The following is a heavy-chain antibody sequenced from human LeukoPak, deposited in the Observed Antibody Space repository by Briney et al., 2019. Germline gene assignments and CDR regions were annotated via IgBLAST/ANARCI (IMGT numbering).Heavy chain of an antibody. D-gene: IGHD3-3*01. V-gene: IGHV3-30-3*01. CDR1: GFTFSSYA. CDR3: ARGRFLEWLSCMDV. CDR2: ISYDGSNK. Sequence: PGRSLRLSCAASGFTFSSYAMHWVRQAPGKGLEWVAVISYDGSNKYYVDSVKGRFTISRDNSKNTLYLQMNSLRAEDTAVYYCARGRFLEWLSCMDVWGQGTTVTVSS. J-gene: IGHJ6*02.